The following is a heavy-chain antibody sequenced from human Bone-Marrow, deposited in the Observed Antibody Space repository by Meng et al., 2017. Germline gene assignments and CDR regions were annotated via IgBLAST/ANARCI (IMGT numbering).Heavy chain of an antibody. CDR2: IYHSGST. J-gene: IGHJ3*02. CDR3: ARDIELLWFGGLLGLDAFDI. CDR1: GYSISSGYY. Sequence: SETLSLTCTVSGYSISSGYYWGWIRQPPGKGLEWIGSIYHSGSTYYNPSLKSRVTISVDTSKNQFSLKLSSVTAADTAVYYCARDIELLWFGGLLGLDAFDIWGQGTMVTVSS. V-gene: IGHV4-38-2*02. D-gene: IGHD3-10*01.